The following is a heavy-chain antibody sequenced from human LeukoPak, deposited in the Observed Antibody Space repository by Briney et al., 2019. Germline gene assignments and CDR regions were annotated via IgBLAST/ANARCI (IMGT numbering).Heavy chain of an antibody. J-gene: IGHJ6*02. D-gene: IGHD7-27*01. CDR1: GFTFSSYE. Sequence: GGSLRLSCAASGFTFSSYEMNWVRQAPGKGLEWVSYISSSGSTIYYADSVKGRFTISRDSAKNSLYLQMNSLRAEDTAVYYCARERHGDFGYYYGMDVWGQGTTVTVSS. CDR2: ISSSGSTI. V-gene: IGHV3-48*03. CDR3: ARERHGDFGYYYGMDV.